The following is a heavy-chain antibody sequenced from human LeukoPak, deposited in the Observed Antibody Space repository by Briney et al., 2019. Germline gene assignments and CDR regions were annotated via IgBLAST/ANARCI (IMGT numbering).Heavy chain of an antibody. D-gene: IGHD3-10*01. CDR3: ARINMVRGVISPPDH. J-gene: IGHJ4*02. CDR2: ITSSSSNI. Sequence: GGSLRLSCAASGFTFSTYSMNWVRQAPGKGLEWVSYITSSSSNIYYADSVKGRFTISRDNAKNSLYLQMNSLRDEDTAVYYCARINMVRGVISPPDHWGQGTLVTVSS. V-gene: IGHV3-48*02. CDR1: GFTFSTYS.